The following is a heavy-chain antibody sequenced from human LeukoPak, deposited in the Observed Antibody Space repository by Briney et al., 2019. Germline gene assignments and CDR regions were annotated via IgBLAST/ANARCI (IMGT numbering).Heavy chain of an antibody. CDR1: GFTFSSYS. V-gene: IGHV3-21*01. CDR2: ISSSSSYI. J-gene: IGHJ5*02. D-gene: IGHD2/OR15-2a*01. CDR3: ARGSRYNWFDP. Sequence: GGSLRLSCAASGFTFSSYSMNWVRQAPGKGLEWVSSISSSSSYIYYTDSVKGRFTISRDNAKNSLYLQMNSLRAEDTAVYYCARGSRYNWFDPWGQGTLVTVSS.